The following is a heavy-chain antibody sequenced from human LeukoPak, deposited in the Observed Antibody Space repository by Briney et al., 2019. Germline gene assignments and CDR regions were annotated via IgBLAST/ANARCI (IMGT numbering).Heavy chain of an antibody. J-gene: IGHJ4*02. CDR1: GFIFSSYA. CDR3: AKDSRLIITYFDS. CDR2: ISCGGDKT. V-gene: IGHV3-23*01. D-gene: IGHD3-22*01. Sequence: SGGSLRLSCATSGFIFSSYAMSGVRQAPGKGLECLSGISCGGDKTYSADSVRGRLTISRDNSKNTLYLQMHSLRADDTAVYFCAKDSRLIITYFDSWGQGTLVTASS.